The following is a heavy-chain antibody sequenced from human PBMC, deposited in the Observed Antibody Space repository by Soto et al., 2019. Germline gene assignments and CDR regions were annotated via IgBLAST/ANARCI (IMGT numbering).Heavy chain of an antibody. CDR3: AKAPFHGYSYGYIDY. D-gene: IGHD5-18*01. J-gene: IGHJ4*02. Sequence: GGSLRLSCVASGFTFGSYAMSWVRQAPGKGLEWVSAISGSGGSTYYADSVKGRFTISRDNSQNTLYLQMNSLSAEDTAVYYCAKAPFHGYSYGYIDYWGQGTLVTVSS. CDR2: ISGSGGST. V-gene: IGHV3-23*01. CDR1: GFTFGSYA.